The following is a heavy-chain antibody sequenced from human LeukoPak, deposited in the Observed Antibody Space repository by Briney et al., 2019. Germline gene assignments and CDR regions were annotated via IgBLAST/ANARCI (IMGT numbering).Heavy chain of an antibody. V-gene: IGHV4-59*01. Sequence: PSETLSLTCTVSGASISTYYWNWIRQPPGKGLEWIGYIYSSGSTSYNPSLKSTSYNPSLKSRVTLSVDTTKNQFSLKLTSVTAADTAVYYCARGAGSLQHWGQGTLVTVSS. J-gene: IGHJ1*01. CDR1: GASISTYY. CDR3: ARGAGSLQH. CDR2: IYSSGSTSYNPSLKST.